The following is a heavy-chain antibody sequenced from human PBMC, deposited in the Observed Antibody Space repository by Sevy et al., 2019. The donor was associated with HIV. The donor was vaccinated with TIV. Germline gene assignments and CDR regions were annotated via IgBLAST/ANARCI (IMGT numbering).Heavy chain of an antibody. D-gene: IGHD2-2*02. CDR1: GGSFSGFS. CDR2: INH. V-gene: IGHV4-34*01. CDR3: ARGGEGVVPAPILGLGPWAKDWSFDL. Sequence: SETLSLTCAVSGGSFSGFSWNWIRQPPGKGLEWIGEINHYSPSLKSRVTISLDTSKNQSSLKLNSVTAAGTAVYYCARGGEGVVPAPILGLGPWAKDWSFDLWGRGTLVTVSS. J-gene: IGHJ2*01.